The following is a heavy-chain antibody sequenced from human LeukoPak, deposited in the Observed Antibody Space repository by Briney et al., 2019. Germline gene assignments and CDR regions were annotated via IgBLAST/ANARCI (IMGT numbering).Heavy chain of an antibody. Sequence: ASVKVSCKASGGSFDNYAFNWVRQAPGQGLEWVGGIIPAFGTANYADMFRDRVTITTDRSTGSAYMELSSLRSEDTAVYFCAGSRYYTVVTGYTSYYYSYMDVWGRGTTVTVSS. CDR2: IIPAFGTA. V-gene: IGHV1-69*05. CDR1: GGSFDNYA. CDR3: AGSRYYTVVTGYTSYYYSYMDV. J-gene: IGHJ6*03. D-gene: IGHD3-9*01.